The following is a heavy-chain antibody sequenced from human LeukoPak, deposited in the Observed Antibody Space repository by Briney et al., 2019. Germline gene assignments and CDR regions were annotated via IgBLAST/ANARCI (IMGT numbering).Heavy chain of an antibody. J-gene: IGHJ4*02. V-gene: IGHV3-33*01. Sequence: PGGSLRLCCAASGFTFSNYGMHWVRRAPGKGLDWVAVIWYDGSNKYYTDSVKGRFTISRDNSKNTLYLQMNSLRADDTAVYYCARDRDSSNYYYFDFWGQGTLVTVSS. D-gene: IGHD6-13*01. CDR3: ARDRDSSNYYYFDF. CDR2: IWYDGSNK. CDR1: GFTFSNYG.